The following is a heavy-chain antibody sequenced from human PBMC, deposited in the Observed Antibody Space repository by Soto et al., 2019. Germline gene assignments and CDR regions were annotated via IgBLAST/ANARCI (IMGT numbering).Heavy chain of an antibody. CDR2: IRKSGVGA. CDR3: AKHYGGDPGRYLHI. V-gene: IGHV3-23*01. D-gene: IGHD2-21*01. Sequence: PGGSLRLSCVASGFSFGNYDMSWVRQAPGKGLEWVSFIRKSGVGAYYADSVKGRFTISRDNSKNTLFLQMDSLRGDDTAIYYCAKHYGGDPGRYLHIWGQGTLVTVSS. CDR1: GFSFGNYD. J-gene: IGHJ4*02.